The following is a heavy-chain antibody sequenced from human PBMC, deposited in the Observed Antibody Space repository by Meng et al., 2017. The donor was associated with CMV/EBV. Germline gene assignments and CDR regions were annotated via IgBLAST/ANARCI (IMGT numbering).Heavy chain of an antibody. CDR2: ISSAGNTI. V-gene: IGHV3-48*03. D-gene: IGHD6-6*01. CDR1: GFTFSTYE. Sequence: GESLKISCAASGFTFSTYEMNWVRQAPGKGLEWVSYISSAGNTIYYADSVKGRFTISRDNAKNSLYLQMNSLRAEDTAVYYCARDQYSSSSHYYYYGMDVWGQGTTVTVSS. J-gene: IGHJ6*02. CDR3: ARDQYSSSSHYYYYGMDV.